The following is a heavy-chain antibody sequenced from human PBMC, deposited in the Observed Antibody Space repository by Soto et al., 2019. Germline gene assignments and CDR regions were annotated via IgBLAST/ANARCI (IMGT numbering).Heavy chain of an antibody. D-gene: IGHD3-10*01. CDR2: ISGGSSYI. Sequence: GGSLRLSCAASGFIFGTYSMNWVRQAPGKGLEWVSSISGGSSYIYYAESVKGRFTISRDNAKNSLFLQMNSLRAEDTAVYYCARDYPSLDFWGLGTLVTVSS. CDR1: GFIFGTYS. J-gene: IGHJ4*02. CDR3: ARDYPSLDF. V-gene: IGHV3-21*01.